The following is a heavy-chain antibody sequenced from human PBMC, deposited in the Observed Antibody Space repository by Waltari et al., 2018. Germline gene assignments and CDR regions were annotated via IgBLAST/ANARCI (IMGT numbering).Heavy chain of an antibody. J-gene: IGHJ6*02. CDR2: IYYSGST. V-gene: IGHV4-30-4*01. CDR3: ARDSPVPAAPPNSYYGMDV. Sequence: QVQLQESGPGLVKPSQTLSLTCTVSGGSISSGDYSCRWISQPPGTGLEWIGYIYYSGSTYYNPSLKSRVTISVDTSKNQFSLKLSSVTAADTAVYYCARDSPVPAAPPNSYYGMDVWGQGTTVTVSS. D-gene: IGHD2-2*01. CDR1: GGSISSGDYS.